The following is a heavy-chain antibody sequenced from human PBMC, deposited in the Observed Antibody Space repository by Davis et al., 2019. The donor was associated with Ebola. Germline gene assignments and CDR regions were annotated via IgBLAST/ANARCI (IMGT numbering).Heavy chain of an antibody. D-gene: IGHD2-21*02. J-gene: IGHJ4*02. CDR2: ISAYNGNT. Sequence: ASVKVSCKASGYTFTSYGISWVRQAPGQGLEWMGWISAYNGNTNYAQKVKGRVTMTTDTSTSTAYMELRSLRSDDTAVYYCATYCGGDCYFDYWGQGTLVTVSS. CDR3: ATYCGGDCYFDY. CDR1: GYTFTSYG. V-gene: IGHV1-18*04.